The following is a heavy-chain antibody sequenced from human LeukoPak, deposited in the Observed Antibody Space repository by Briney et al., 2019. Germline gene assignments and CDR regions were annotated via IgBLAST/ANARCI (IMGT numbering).Heavy chain of an antibody. Sequence: ASVKVSCKASGYTFTSYGISWVRQAPGQGLEWMGWISAYNGNTSYAQKLQGRVTMTTDTSTSTAYMELRSLRSDDTAVYYCARGRKYTSGYRVTELGSGYSDYWGQGTLVTVSS. D-gene: IGHD5-18*01. CDR2: ISAYNGNT. J-gene: IGHJ4*02. V-gene: IGHV1-18*01. CDR1: GYTFTSYG. CDR3: ARGRKYTSGYRVTELGSGYSDY.